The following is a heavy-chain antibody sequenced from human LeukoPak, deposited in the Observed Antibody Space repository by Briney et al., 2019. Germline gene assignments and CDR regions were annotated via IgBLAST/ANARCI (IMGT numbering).Heavy chain of an antibody. V-gene: IGHV4-59*08. CDR1: GGSINTYY. CDR2: IYYSGST. J-gene: IGHJ5*02. D-gene: IGHD6-13*01. Sequence: PSETLSLTCTVSGGSINTYYWSWIRQPPGKGLEWIGYIYYSGSTNYNPSLKSRVTISVDTSKNQFSLKLSSVTAADTAVYYCASSSSSWYWFDPWGQGTLVTVSS. CDR3: ASSSSSWYWFDP.